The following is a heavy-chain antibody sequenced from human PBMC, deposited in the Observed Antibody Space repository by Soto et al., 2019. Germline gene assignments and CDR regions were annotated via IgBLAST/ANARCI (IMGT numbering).Heavy chain of an antibody. CDR3: AKENISGVSYYYGMDV. CDR1: GFTFDVYA. CDR2: ISWNSGRI. V-gene: IGHV3-9*01. Sequence: GGSLRLSCAASGFTFDVYAMHWARQAPGKGLEWDSGISWNSGRIGYADSVKGRFTISRDNPKNSLYLQMNILRAEDTSLYYCAKENISGVSYYYGMDVWGQGTTVTVSS. J-gene: IGHJ6*02. D-gene: IGHD6-19*01.